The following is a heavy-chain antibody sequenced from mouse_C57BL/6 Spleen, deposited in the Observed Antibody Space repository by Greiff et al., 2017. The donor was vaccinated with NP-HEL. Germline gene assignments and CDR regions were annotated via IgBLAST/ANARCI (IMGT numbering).Heavy chain of an antibody. Sequence: QVQLQQPGAELVKPGASVKMSCKASGYTFTSYWITWVKQRPGQGLEWIGDIYPGSGSTNYNEKFKRKATLTVDTSSSTAYMQLSSLTSEDSAVYYWARATTVVATGDYWGQGTSVTVSS. CDR3: ARATTVVATGDY. J-gene: IGHJ4*01. D-gene: IGHD1-1*01. V-gene: IGHV1-55*01. CDR1: GYTFTSYW. CDR2: IYPGSGST.